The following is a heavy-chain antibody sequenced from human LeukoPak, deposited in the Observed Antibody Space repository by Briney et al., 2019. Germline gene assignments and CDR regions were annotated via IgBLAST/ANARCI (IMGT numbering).Heavy chain of an antibody. V-gene: IGHV4-31*03. J-gene: IGHJ4*02. Sequence: SETLSLTCTVSGVSVSSSSFYWSWIRQHPGKGLAWIGYIYSTGSTYYNPSLESRISISLDTSKNHFSLKLSSVTAADTAVYYCARGVTTALSPWFDNWGQGTLVTDSS. D-gene: IGHD4-17*01. CDR1: GVSVSSSSFY. CDR3: ARGVTTALSPWFDN. CDR2: IYSTGST.